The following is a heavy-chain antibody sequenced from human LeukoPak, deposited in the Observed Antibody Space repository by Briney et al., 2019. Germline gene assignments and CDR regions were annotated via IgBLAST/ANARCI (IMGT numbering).Heavy chain of an antibody. V-gene: IGHV3-30*14. CDR2: ISYDGSSR. J-gene: IGHJ4*02. Sequence: GGSLRLSCAASGFTFSTYAMHWVRQAPGKGLEWVAVISYDGSSRYYADSVKGRFTISRDNSKNTLYLQMNSLRAEDTAVYYCARRAGAYSHPYDYWGQGTLVTVSS. D-gene: IGHD4/OR15-4a*01. CDR1: GFTFSTYA. CDR3: ARRAGAYSHPYDY.